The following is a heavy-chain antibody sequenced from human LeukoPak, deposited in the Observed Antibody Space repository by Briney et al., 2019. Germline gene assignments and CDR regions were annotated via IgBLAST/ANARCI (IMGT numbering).Heavy chain of an antibody. J-gene: IGHJ6*02. CDR3: ARATTTTSNYYYGLDV. Sequence: GRSLRLSCAASGFTFSSYGMHWVRQAPGKGLEWVAVIWYDGSNKYYADSVKGRFTISRDNSKSTLFLQMSSLRAEDTAAYYCARATTTTSNYYYGLDVWGQGTTVTVSS. D-gene: IGHD5-24*01. CDR1: GFTFSSYG. V-gene: IGHV3-33*01. CDR2: IWYDGSNK.